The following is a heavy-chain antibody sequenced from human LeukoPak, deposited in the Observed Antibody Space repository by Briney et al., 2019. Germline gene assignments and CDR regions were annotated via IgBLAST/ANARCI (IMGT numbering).Heavy chain of an antibody. D-gene: IGHD4-17*01. V-gene: IGHV3-15*01. CDR3: FSHQLGDYRVR. J-gene: IGHJ4*02. CDR1: GFTFNTAW. CDR2: IKSKTDGETR. Sequence: GGSLRLSCAASGFTFNTAWMTWVRQAPGQGLEWVGVIKSKTDGETRHYAAPVEGRFTISRDDSRTTLYLQMNSLKIEDTAVYYCFSHQLGDYRVRWGQGTLVTVSS.